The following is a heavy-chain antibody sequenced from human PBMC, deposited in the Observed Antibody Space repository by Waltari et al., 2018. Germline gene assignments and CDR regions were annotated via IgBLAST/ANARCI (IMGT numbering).Heavy chain of an antibody. CDR1: GYSFPSHW. J-gene: IGHJ4*02. D-gene: IGHD2-15*01. V-gene: IGHV5-51*01. CDR3: ARRYCSGARCLYFDH. CDR2: INPADSDT. Sequence: EVQLVQSGAEVKKPGESLKISCQGSGYSFPSHWIAWVRQEPGKAPEWMVIINPADSDTRYSPSFQGQVTISADKSISTAYLQWSSLKASDTAMYYCARRYCSGARCLYFDHWGQGTLVTVSS.